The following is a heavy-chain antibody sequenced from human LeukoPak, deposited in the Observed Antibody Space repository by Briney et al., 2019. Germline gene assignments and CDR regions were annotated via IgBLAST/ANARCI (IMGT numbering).Heavy chain of an antibody. D-gene: IGHD4-17*01. J-gene: IGHJ6*02. CDR3: ARDGTTTPWGYGMDV. CDR2: IWYDGSNK. CDR1: GFTFSSYG. Sequence: GRSLRLSCAASGFTFSSYGMHWVRQAPGKGLEWVAVIWYDGSNKYYADSVKGRFTISRDNSKNTLYLQMNSLRAEDTAVYYCARDGTTTPWGYGMDVWGQGTTVTVSS. V-gene: IGHV3-33*01.